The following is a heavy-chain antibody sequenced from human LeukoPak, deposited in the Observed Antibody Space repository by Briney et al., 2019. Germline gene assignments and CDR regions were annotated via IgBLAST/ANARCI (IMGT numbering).Heavy chain of an antibody. V-gene: IGHV3-23*01. CDR2: ISGSGVST. CDR3: AKDEVRDYYDSSGYPGITFDY. J-gene: IGHJ4*02. Sequence: GGSLRLSCAASGFTFSDYAMNWVRQAPGKGLEWVSEISGSGVSTYYADSVKGRFTISRDNSKNTLYLQMNSLRAEDTAVYYCAKDEVRDYYDSSGYPGITFDYWGQGTLVTVSS. CDR1: GFTFSDYA. D-gene: IGHD3-22*01.